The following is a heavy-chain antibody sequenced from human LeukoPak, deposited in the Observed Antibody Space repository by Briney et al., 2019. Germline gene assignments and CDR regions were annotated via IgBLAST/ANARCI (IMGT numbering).Heavy chain of an antibody. CDR2: TIPIYGTV. Sequence: SVKVSCKASGGTFSSYAISWVRQAPGQGLEWMGGTIPIYGTVNYARKFQDRVTIIADESTSTAYMELSSLRSEDMAVYYCARDLWRGYSVGPHFDYWGQGTLLTVSS. J-gene: IGHJ4*02. D-gene: IGHD5-18*01. V-gene: IGHV1-69*13. CDR3: ARDLWRGYSVGPHFDY. CDR1: GGTFSSYA.